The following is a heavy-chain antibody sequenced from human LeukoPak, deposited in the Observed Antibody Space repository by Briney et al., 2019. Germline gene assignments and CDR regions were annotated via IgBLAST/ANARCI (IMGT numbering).Heavy chain of an antibody. V-gene: IGHV3-33*01. CDR3: ARADHYDTSGLYYFDY. J-gene: IGHJ4*02. Sequence: PGGSLRLSCAASGFTFSSYGMHWVRQAPGKGLQWVAGIWYDGSNKYYADPVKGRFTISRDNSMNTVYLQMSSLRAEDTAVYYCARADHYDTSGLYYFDYWGQGTLVTVSS. D-gene: IGHD3-22*01. CDR1: GFTFSSYG. CDR2: IWYDGSNK.